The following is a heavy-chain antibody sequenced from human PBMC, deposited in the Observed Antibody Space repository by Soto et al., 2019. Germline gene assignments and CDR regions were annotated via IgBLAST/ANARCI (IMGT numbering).Heavy chain of an antibody. Sequence: EVQLLESGGGLVQPGGSLRLSCAASGFTFSSYAMSWVRQAPGKGLEWVSAISGSGGSTYYADSVKGRFTISRENSKNTLYMQMNSLRAEDTAVYYCAKDLIGYSSGWYPDAFDIWGQGTMVTVSS. J-gene: IGHJ3*02. CDR2: ISGSGGST. D-gene: IGHD6-19*01. V-gene: IGHV3-23*01. CDR3: AKDLIGYSSGWYPDAFDI. CDR1: GFTFSSYA.